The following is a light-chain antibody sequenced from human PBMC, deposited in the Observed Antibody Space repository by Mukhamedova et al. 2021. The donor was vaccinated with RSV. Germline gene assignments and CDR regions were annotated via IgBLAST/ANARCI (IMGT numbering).Light chain of an antibody. Sequence: GTRNDIGGYNFVSWYQQHPGKAPKLIMHGVSERPSGVPDRFSGSKSGNTASLTVSGLQAEDEADYYCSSYVGINNHVIFGGGTKL. V-gene: IGLV2-8*01. CDR2: GVS. CDR3: SSYVGINNHVI. J-gene: IGLJ2*01. CDR1: RNDIGGYNF.